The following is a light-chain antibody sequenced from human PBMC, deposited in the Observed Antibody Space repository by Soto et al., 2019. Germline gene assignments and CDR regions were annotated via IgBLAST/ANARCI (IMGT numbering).Light chain of an antibody. CDR3: QQYSGSLPYT. Sequence: EIVLTQSPDTLSLSPGETATLSCRASQSVYNRYLAWYQQKPGQAPRLLIYGAPFRDPGTPDRFSGSGSGSDFTLTISRLEPEDFGVYYCQQYSGSLPYTFGQGTKLEIK. CDR1: QSVYNRY. CDR2: GAP. J-gene: IGKJ2*01. V-gene: IGKV3-20*01.